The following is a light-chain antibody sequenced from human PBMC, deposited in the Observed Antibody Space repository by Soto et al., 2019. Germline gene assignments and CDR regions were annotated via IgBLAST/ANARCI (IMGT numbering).Light chain of an antibody. Sequence: QSALTQPRSVSGSPGQSVTISCTGTSSDVGGYNYVSWYQQHPGKAPKLILYDVTKRPSGVPHRFSGSKSGNTASLTISGLQAEDEADYYCCSYAGNYIRIFGGGTKLTAL. V-gene: IGLV2-11*01. J-gene: IGLJ2*01. CDR1: SSDVGGYNY. CDR2: DVT. CDR3: CSYAGNYIRI.